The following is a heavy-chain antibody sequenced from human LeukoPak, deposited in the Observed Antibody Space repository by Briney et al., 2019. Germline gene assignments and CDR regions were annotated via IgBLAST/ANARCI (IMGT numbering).Heavy chain of an antibody. CDR1: GGSFSGYY. J-gene: IGHJ4*02. CDR3: ARLLDY. V-gene: IGHV4-34*01. Sequence: SETLPLTCAVYGGSFSGYYWSWIRQPPGKGLEWIGEINHSGSTNYNPSLKSRVTISVDTSKNQFSLKLSSVTAADTAVYYCARLLDYWGQGTLVTVSS. CDR2: INHSGST.